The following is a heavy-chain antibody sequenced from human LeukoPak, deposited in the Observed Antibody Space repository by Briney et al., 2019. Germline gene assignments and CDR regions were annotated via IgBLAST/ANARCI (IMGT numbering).Heavy chain of an antibody. CDR1: GFTFSSYW. CDR2: IKQDGSEK. J-gene: IGHJ4*02. V-gene: IGHV3-7*01. Sequence: GGSLRLSCAASGFTFSSYWMSWVRQAPGGGREWVANIKQDGSEKYYVDSVKGRFTISRDNAKNSLYLQMNSLRAEDTAVYYCARDSSSWYNYFDYWGQGTLVTVSS. CDR3: ARDSSSWYNYFDY. D-gene: IGHD6-13*01.